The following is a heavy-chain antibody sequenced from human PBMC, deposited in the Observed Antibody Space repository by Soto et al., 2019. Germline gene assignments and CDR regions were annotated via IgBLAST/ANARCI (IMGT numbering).Heavy chain of an antibody. CDR3: ASEVTLGY. V-gene: IGHV3-21*01. CDR1: GFTFSTYI. J-gene: IGHJ4*02. CDR2: ISGGSSYI. D-gene: IGHD2-21*02. Sequence: GGSLRLSCAASGFTFSTYIMNWVRQAPGKGLEWVSSISGGSSYIYYADSVKGRFTISRDNAQNSLYLQMHILRAEDTAVYYCASEVTLGYWGPGTLVTVSS.